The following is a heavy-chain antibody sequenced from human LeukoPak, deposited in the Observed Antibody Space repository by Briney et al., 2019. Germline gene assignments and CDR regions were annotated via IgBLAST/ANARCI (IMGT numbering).Heavy chain of an antibody. D-gene: IGHD5-18*01. J-gene: IGHJ4*02. CDR1: GGSISSYY. CDR2: IYYNGIT. CDR3: ARAGYSYGTGYYFDY. Sequence: SETLSLTCTVSGGSISSYYWSWIRQPPGKGLEWVGYIYYNGITNYNPSLGSRVTISLDTSKNQFSLKLSSVTAADAAVYYCARAGYSYGTGYYFDYWGQGALVTVSS. V-gene: IGHV4-59*01.